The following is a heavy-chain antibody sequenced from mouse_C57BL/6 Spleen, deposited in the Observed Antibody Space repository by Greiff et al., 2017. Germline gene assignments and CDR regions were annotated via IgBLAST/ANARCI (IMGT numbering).Heavy chain of an antibody. D-gene: IGHD1-1*01. CDR1: GFSLTSYG. CDR3: ARHGDYGSNYWYFDV. V-gene: IGHV2-6-1*01. CDR2: IWSDGST. J-gene: IGHJ1*03. Sequence: QVHVKQSGPGLVAPSQSLSITCTVSGFSLTSYGVHWVRQPPGKGLEWLVVIWSDGSTTYNSALKSRLSISKDNSKSQVFLKMNSLQTDDTAMYYCARHGDYGSNYWYFDVWGTGTTVTVSS.